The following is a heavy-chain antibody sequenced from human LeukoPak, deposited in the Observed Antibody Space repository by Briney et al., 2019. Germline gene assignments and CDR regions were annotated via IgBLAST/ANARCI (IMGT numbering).Heavy chain of an antibody. J-gene: IGHJ6*03. CDR2: INHSGST. D-gene: IGHD1-26*01. CDR3: ARLSVIVGAALEYYYYYMDV. V-gene: IGHV4-34*01. CDR1: GGSFSGYY. Sequence: KPSETLSLTCAVYGGSFSGYYWSWIRQPPGKGLEWIGEINHSGSTNYNPSLKSRVTISADKSKNQVSLKLTSVTAADTAVYYCARLSVIVGAALEYYYYYMDVWGQGTTVTVSS.